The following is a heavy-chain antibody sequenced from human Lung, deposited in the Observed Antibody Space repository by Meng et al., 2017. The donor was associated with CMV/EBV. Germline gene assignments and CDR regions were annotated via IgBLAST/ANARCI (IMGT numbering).Heavy chain of an antibody. D-gene: IGHD4-23*01. CDR3: AIAMVVTGFSDHDAFDI. Sequence: ASVXVSCKASGYTFTGYYIHWVRQAPGQGLEWMGIINPSGGSTSYAQKFQGRVTMTRDTSTSTVYMELSSLRSEDTAVYYCAIAMVVTGFSDHDAFDIWGQGTMVTVSS. V-gene: IGHV1-46*01. J-gene: IGHJ3*02. CDR1: GYTFTGYY. CDR2: INPSGGST.